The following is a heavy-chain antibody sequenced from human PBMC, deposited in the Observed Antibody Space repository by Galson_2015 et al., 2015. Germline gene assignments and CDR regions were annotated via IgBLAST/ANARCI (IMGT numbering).Heavy chain of an antibody. J-gene: IGHJ4*02. CDR1: GFTFSSYG. D-gene: IGHD2-15*01. Sequence: SLRLSCAASGFTFSSYGMHWVRQAPGKGLEWVAVISYDGSNKYYADSVKGRFTISRDNSKNTLYLQMNSLRAEDTAVYYCARDPGYCSGGSCTNFDYWGQGTLVTVSS. CDR3: ARDPGYCSGGSCTNFDY. CDR2: ISYDGSNK. V-gene: IGHV3-30*03.